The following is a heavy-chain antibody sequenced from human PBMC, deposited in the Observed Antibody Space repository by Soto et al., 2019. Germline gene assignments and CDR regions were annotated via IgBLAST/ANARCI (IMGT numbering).Heavy chain of an antibody. V-gene: IGHV4-61*08. CDR3: ARSPNYYYYGFDA. D-gene: IGHD3-10*01. CDR2: IYYSGST. Sequence: SETLSLTCTVSGGSVSGGDYFWSWLRQSPGKRLEWIAYIYYSGSTNYNPSLKSRATISVDTSKSQVSLTLTSMTAADAALYYCARSPNYYYYGFDAWGQGTAVTVSS. CDR1: GGSVSGGDYF. J-gene: IGHJ6*02.